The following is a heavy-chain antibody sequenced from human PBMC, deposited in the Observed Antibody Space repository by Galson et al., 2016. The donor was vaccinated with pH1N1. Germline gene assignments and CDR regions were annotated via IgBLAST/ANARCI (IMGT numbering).Heavy chain of an antibody. CDR2: ISPDSGDT. CDR1: GYRFTGHY. D-gene: IGHD3-16*01. J-gene: IGHJ4*02. V-gene: IGHV1-2*02. CDR3: TRVMGGTSGFDN. Sequence: SVKVSCKASGYRFTGHYMHWVRQAPGQGLGWMGWISPDSGDTYYSQKFQGRVTMTRDTSSSTAYMELSSLKSDDTAFYFCTRVMGGTSGFDNWGQGTLVTVSS.